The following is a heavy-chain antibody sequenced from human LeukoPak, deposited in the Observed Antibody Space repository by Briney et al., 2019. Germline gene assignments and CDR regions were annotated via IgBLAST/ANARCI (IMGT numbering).Heavy chain of an antibody. V-gene: IGHV4-31*03. CDR1: GGSISSGGYY. J-gene: IGHJ3*02. CDR3: ARGDYMADAFDI. D-gene: IGHD2-2*02. Sequence: SETLSLTCTVSGGSISSGGYYWSWIRQHPGKGLEWIGYIYSSGSTYYNPSLKSRVTISVDTSKNQFSLKLSSVTAADTAVYYCARGDYMADAFDIWGQGTMVTVSS. CDR2: IYSSGST.